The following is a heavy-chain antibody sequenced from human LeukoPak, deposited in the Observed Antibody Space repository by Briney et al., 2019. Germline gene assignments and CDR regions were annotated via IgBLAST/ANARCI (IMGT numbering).Heavy chain of an antibody. CDR3: ARHAAPGGASFYYAVDV. J-gene: IGHJ6*02. D-gene: IGHD1-26*01. Sequence: GESLKISCQTSGYTFSSYWIAWVRQMPGKGLEWIGIIYPADSATKYSPSFQGQVIISADKSLTTAYLQWSSLKASDTAIYYCARHAAPGGASFYYAVDVWGQGTTVVVSS. CDR1: GYTFSSYW. V-gene: IGHV5-51*01. CDR2: IYPADSAT.